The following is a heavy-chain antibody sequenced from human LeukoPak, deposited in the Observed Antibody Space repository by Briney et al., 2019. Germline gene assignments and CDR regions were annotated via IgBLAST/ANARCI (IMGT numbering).Heavy chain of an antibody. CDR1: GYTFTSYD. V-gene: IGHV1-8*03. CDR3: AREWGSSCCNYFDY. J-gene: IGHJ4*02. D-gene: IGHD2-15*01. CDR2: MNPNSGNT. Sequence: ASVKVSCKASGYTFTSYDINWVRQAPGQGLEWMGWMNPNSGNTGYAQKFQGRVTITRNTSISTAYMELSSLRSEDTAVYYRAREWGSSCCNYFDYWGQGTLVTLSS.